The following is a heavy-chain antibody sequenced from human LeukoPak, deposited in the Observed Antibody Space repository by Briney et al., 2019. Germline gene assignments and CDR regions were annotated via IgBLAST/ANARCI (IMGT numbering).Heavy chain of an antibody. CDR1: GGSSSSHY. J-gene: IGHJ6*03. V-gene: IGHV4-59*11. D-gene: IGHD6-19*01. CDR3: ARDTRGVAGTGYYYYYMDV. CDR2: IYYSGST. Sequence: SETLSLTCTVSGGSSSSHYWSWIRQPPGKGLEWIGYIYYSGSTNYNPSLKSRVTISVDTSKNQFSLKLSSVTAADTAVYYCARDTRGVAGTGYYYYYMDVWGKGTTVTVSS.